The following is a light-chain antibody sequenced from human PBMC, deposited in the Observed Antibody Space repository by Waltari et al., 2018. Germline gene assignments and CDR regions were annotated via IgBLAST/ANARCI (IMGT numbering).Light chain of an antibody. V-gene: IGKV1-39*01. CDR2: AAF. CDR1: QSISSY. CDR3: LQSYTTPLT. Sequence: DIQMTQSPSSLSASVGDRVTITCRASQSISSYLTCYQQKPGKAPKLLIYAAFSLQSGVPSRFSGSGSGTDFTLTISSLQPEDFAAYYCLQSYTTPLTFGGGTKVEIK. J-gene: IGKJ4*01.